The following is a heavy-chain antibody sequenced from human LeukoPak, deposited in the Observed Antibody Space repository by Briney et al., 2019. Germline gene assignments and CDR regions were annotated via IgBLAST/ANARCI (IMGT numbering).Heavy chain of an antibody. CDR1: GFTFSSYG. CDR3: ARDEEDGYFDY. CDR2: IWYDGSNK. V-gene: IGHV3-33*01. Sequence: GGSLRLSCAASGFTFSSYGMHWVRQAPGKGLEWVAVIWYDGSNKYYADSVKGRFTISRDNSKNTLYLQMNSLRAEDTAVYYCARDEEDGYFDYWGQGTLVTASS. D-gene: IGHD5-24*01. J-gene: IGHJ4*02.